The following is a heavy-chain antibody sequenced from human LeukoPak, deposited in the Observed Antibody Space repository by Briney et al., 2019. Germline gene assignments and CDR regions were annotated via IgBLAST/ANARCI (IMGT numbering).Heavy chain of an antibody. CDR2: ISAYNGNT. CDR1: GYTFTSYG. D-gene: IGHD6-6*01. CDR3: ARGGAYSSSSTPSSYMDV. V-gene: IGHV1-18*01. Sequence: ASVKVSCKASGYTFTSYGISWVRQAPGQGLEWMGWISAYNGNTNYAQKLQGRVTMTTDTSTSTAYMKLRSLRSDDTAVYYCARGGAYSSSSTPSSYMDVWGKGTTVTVSS. J-gene: IGHJ6*03.